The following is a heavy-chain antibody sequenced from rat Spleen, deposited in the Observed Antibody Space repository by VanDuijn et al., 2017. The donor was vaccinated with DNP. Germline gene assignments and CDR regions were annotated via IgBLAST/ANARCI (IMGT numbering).Heavy chain of an antibody. J-gene: IGHJ3*01. D-gene: IGHD1-3*01. V-gene: IGHV5-31*01. CDR2: ITSSGGST. CDR1: GFTFNNYW. CDR3: ARWGGSNADYFDY. Sequence: EVQLVESGGDLVQPGRSLKLSCVASGFTFNNYWMTWIRQVPGKGLEWVASITSSGGSTYYGDSVKGRFTISRENAKSTLYLQMNSLRSEDMATYYCARWGGSNADYFDYWGQGTLVTVSS.